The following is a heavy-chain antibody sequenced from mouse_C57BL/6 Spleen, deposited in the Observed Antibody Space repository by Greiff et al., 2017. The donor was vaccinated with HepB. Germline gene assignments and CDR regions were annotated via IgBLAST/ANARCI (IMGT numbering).Heavy chain of an antibody. CDR1: GYAFSSSW. D-gene: IGHD2-4*01. J-gene: IGHJ2*01. CDR2: IYPGDGDT. V-gene: IGHV1-82*01. CDR3: ARSGYDYDEGDY. Sequence: VQGVESGPELVKPGASVKISCKASGYAFSSSWMNWVKQRPGKGLEWIGRIYPGDGDTNYNGKFKGKATLTADKSSSTAYMQLSSLTSEDSAVYFCARSGYDYDEGDYWGQGTTLTVSS.